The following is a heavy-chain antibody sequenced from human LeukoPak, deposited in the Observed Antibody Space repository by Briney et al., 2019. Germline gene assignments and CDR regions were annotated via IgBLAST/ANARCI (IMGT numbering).Heavy chain of an antibody. CDR3: AREDWNDVNYFDY. J-gene: IGHJ4*02. CDR2: IYYSGST. V-gene: IGHV4-39*07. D-gene: IGHD1-1*01. CDR1: GGSISSSSYY. Sequence: PSETLSLTCTVSGGSISSSSYYWGWIRQSPGKGLEWIGSIYYSGSTYYNPSLKSRVTISVDTSKNQFSLKLSSVTSADTAVYYCAREDWNDVNYFDYWGQGTLVTVSS.